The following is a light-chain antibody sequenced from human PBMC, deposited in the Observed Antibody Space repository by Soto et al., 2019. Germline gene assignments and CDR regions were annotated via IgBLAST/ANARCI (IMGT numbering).Light chain of an antibody. CDR1: QSVSSY. J-gene: IGKJ1*01. CDR3: QQRRSWPWT. Sequence: EIVLTQSPATLSLSPGERATLSCRASQSVSSYLAWYQQKPGQAPRLLISDASNRATGIPARFSGSGSGTDFTLTISSLEPEDFAVYYCQQRRSWPWTFGQGTKVDIK. CDR2: DAS. V-gene: IGKV3-11*01.